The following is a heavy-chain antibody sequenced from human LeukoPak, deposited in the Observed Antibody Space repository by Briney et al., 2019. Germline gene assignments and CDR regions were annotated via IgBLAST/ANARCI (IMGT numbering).Heavy chain of an antibody. J-gene: IGHJ4*02. CDR2: INGDGSTT. CDR3: ARACIAVAGALTAFDY. D-gene: IGHD6-19*01. V-gene: IGHV3-74*01. CDR1: GFTFSSYW. Sequence: GGSLRLSCAASGFTFSSYWMHWVRQAPGKGLVWVSRINGDGSTTNYADSVKGRFTISRDNARYSLYLQMNSLRVEDTAVYYCARACIAVAGALTAFDYWGQGTLVTVSS.